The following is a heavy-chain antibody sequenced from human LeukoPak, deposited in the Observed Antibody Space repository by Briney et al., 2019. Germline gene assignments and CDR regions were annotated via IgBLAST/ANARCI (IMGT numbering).Heavy chain of an antibody. CDR2: ISVYNGKT. J-gene: IGHJ6*03. D-gene: IGHD5-24*01. CDR1: GYTCTSYG. CDR3: ARVESRPGYYCMDV. Sequence: ASVTVSCTASGYTCTSYGISWARQAPGQGLEWMGGISVYNGKTKYAQKLQDRVTMTTDTSTSTGYVELRSLRSDDTAVYYCARVESRPGYYCMDVWGKGTTVTVSS. V-gene: IGHV1-18*01.